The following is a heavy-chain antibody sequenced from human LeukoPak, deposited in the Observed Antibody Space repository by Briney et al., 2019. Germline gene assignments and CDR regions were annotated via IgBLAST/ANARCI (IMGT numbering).Heavy chain of an antibody. Sequence: ASVKVSCKASGYTFTSYDINWVRQATGQGLEWMGRINPNSGGTNYAQKFQGRVTMTRDTSISTAYMELSRLRSDDTAVYYCAREGYYDSSGYPDYWGQGTLVTVSS. V-gene: IGHV1-2*06. CDR3: AREGYYDSSGYPDY. CDR2: INPNSGGT. J-gene: IGHJ4*02. CDR1: GYTFTSYD. D-gene: IGHD3-22*01.